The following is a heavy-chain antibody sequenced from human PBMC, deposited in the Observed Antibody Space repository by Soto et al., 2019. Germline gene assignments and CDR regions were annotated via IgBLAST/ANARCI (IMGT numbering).Heavy chain of an antibody. CDR1: GFTFSSYG. Sequence: GGSLRLSCAASGFTFSSYGMHWVHQAPGKGLEWVAVISYDGSNKYYADSVKGRFTISRDNSKNTLYLQMNSLRAEDTAVYYCAKDHYDSSGYPPSYYFDYWGQGTLVTVSS. CDR2: ISYDGSNK. CDR3: AKDHYDSSGYPPSYYFDY. V-gene: IGHV3-30*18. J-gene: IGHJ4*02. D-gene: IGHD3-22*01.